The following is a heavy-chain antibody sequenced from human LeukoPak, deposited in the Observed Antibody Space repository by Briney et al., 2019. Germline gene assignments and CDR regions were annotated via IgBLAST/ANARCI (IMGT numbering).Heavy chain of an antibody. CDR3: ARGYSYGGYYFDD. Sequence: PSETLSLTCTVSGGSISSGGYYWSWIRQHPGKGLEWIGYIYYSGGTYYNPSLKSRVTISVDTSKNQFSLKLSSVTAADTAVYYCARGYSYGGYYFDDWGQGTLVTVSS. D-gene: IGHD5-18*01. CDR2: IYYSGGT. V-gene: IGHV4-31*03. J-gene: IGHJ4*02. CDR1: GGSISSGGYY.